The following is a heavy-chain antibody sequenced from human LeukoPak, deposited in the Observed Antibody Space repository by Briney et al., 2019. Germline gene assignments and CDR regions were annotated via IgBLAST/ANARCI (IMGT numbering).Heavy chain of an antibody. CDR2: ISYDGSNK. D-gene: IGHD3-10*01. J-gene: IGHJ5*02. Sequence: PGRSLRLSCAASGFTFSSYGMHWVRQAPGKGLEWVTVISYDGSNKYYADSVKGRFTISRDNSKNTLYLQMNSLRAEDTAVYYCAKLGGSGSRTPSGFYPWGQGTLVTVSS. CDR3: AKLGGSGSRTPSGFYP. CDR1: GFTFSSYG. V-gene: IGHV3-30*18.